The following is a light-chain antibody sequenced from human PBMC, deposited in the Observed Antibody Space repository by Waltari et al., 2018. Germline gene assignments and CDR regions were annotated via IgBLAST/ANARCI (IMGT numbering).Light chain of an antibody. V-gene: IGLV2-14*01. CDR2: DVS. CDR3: NSYSTSSTFV. CDR1: NSHVGGYNF. J-gene: IGLJ1*01. Sequence: QSALTQPASVSGSPGQSITISCTGSNSHVGGYNFVSWYQQHPGKAPKLMIYDVSNRPSGVSNRFSGSKSGNTASLTISGLQPEDAADYYCNSYSTSSTFVFGTGTRVTVL.